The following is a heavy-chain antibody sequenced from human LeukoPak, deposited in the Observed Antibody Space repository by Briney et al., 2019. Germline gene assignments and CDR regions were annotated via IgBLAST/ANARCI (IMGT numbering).Heavy chain of an antibody. CDR3: ARDPGRGIAAAQYFDY. CDR2: ISSSGSTI. J-gene: IGHJ4*02. Sequence: PGGSLRLSCAAAEFTFSSYEMNWVRQAPGKGLEWVSHISSSGSTIYYADSVKGRFTISRDNAKNSLYLQMDSLRADDTAVYYCARDPGRGIAAAQYFDYWGQGTLVTVSS. CDR1: EFTFSSYE. D-gene: IGHD6-13*01. V-gene: IGHV3-48*03.